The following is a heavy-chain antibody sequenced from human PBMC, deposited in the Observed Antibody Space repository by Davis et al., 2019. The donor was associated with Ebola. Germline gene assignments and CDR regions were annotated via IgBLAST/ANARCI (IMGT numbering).Heavy chain of an antibody. CDR1: GYTFTSYG. CDR2: ISAYNGNT. Sequence: ASVKVSCKASGYTFTSYGISWVRQAPGQGLEWMGWISAYNGNTNYAQKLQGRVTMTTDTSTSTAYMELRSLRSDDTAVYYCARGGDDYKGLIRDWFDPWGQGTLVTVSS. CDR3: ARGGDDYKGLIRDWFDP. D-gene: IGHD5-24*01. V-gene: IGHV1-18*01. J-gene: IGHJ5*02.